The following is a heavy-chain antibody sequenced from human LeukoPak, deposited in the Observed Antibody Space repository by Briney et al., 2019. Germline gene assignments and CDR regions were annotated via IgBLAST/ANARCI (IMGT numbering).Heavy chain of an antibody. CDR1: EDTFTRHY. V-gene: IGHV1-46*04. D-gene: IGHD1-26*01. Sequence: GASVKVSRKASEDTFTRHYMHWVRQAPGQGLEWIGLINPNDNSIDYTQKLQGRVTVTRDRSTSTVYMELNSLRSEDTAVYFCARDGGSFSYNMDVWGQGTTVTVSS. CDR2: INPNDNSI. CDR3: ARDGGSFSYNMDV. J-gene: IGHJ6*02.